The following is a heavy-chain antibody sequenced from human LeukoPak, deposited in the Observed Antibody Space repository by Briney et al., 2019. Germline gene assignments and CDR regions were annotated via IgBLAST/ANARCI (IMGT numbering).Heavy chain of an antibody. J-gene: IGHJ4*02. V-gene: IGHV3-30*02. CDR2: IQYDGSTK. Sequence: GGSLRLSCAASGFTFSSYDMHWVRQAPGKGLEWVAFIQYDGSTKYYADSLKGRFTISRDNSKNTLYLQMNSLRAEDTAVYYCATSPPAAALTIDYWGQGTLVTVSS. D-gene: IGHD2-2*01. CDR3: ATSPPAAALTIDY. CDR1: GFTFSSYD.